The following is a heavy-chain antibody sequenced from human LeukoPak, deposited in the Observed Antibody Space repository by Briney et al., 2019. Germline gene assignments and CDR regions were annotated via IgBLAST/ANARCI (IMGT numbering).Heavy chain of an antibody. Sequence: PGGSLRLSCAAFGFTFSSYGMHWVRQAPGKGLEWVAVIWYDGSNKYYADSVKGRFTISRDNSKNTLYLQMNSLRAEDTAVYYCARDPLRFAFDIWGQGTMVTVSS. CDR1: GFTFSSYG. D-gene: IGHD3-16*01. J-gene: IGHJ3*02. V-gene: IGHV3-33*01. CDR3: ARDPLRFAFDI. CDR2: IWYDGSNK.